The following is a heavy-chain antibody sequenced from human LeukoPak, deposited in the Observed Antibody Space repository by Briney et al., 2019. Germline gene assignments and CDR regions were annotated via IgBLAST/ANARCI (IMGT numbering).Heavy chain of an antibody. CDR1: GFTVSSNY. CDR3: AKDTLYYYDSSGYYFGPACDY. D-gene: IGHD3-22*01. J-gene: IGHJ4*02. V-gene: IGHV3-53*01. CDR2: IYSGGST. Sequence: GGSLRLSCAASGFTVSSNYMSWVRQAPGKGLEWVSVIYSGGSTYYADSVKGRFTISRDNSKNTLYLQMNSLRAEDTAVYYCAKDTLYYYDSSGYYFGPACDYWCQGTLVTVSS.